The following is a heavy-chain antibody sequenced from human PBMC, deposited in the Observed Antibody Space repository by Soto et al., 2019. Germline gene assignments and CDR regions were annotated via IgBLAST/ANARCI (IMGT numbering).Heavy chain of an antibody. CDR2: ISSSNRTI. D-gene: IGHD2-15*01. V-gene: IGHV3-48*02. CDR3: AREGWPLLQTGMDV. J-gene: IGHJ6*02. CDR1: GFTFRSYS. Sequence: PGGSLRLSCAASGFTFRSYSMNWVRQAPGKGLEWVSYISSSNRTINYADSVKGRFIIFRDNAKNSLYLQMHSLRDEDTAVYYCAREGWPLLQTGMDVWGQGTTVTVSS.